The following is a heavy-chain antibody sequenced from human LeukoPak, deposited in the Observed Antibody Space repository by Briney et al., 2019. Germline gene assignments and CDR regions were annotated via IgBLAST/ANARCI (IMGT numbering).Heavy chain of an antibody. D-gene: IGHD3-10*01. CDR1: GFTFSSYA. V-gene: IGHV3-21*01. CDR2: ISSSSSYI. Sequence: KAGGSLRLSCAASGFTFSSYAMSWVRQAPGKGLEWVSSISSSSSYIYYADSVKGRFTISRDNAKNSLYLQMNSMRAEDTAVYYCARDRAYYYDMDVWGQGTTVTVSS. CDR3: ARDRAYYYDMDV. J-gene: IGHJ6*02.